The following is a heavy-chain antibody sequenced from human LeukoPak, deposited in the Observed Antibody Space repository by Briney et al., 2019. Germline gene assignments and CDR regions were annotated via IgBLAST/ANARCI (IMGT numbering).Heavy chain of an antibody. V-gene: IGHV3-30*04. J-gene: IGHJ4*02. CDR1: GFTFSTYA. D-gene: IGHD5-12*01. Sequence: PGRSLRLSCAASGFTFSTYAMHWVRQAPGKGLKWVTIISYDGSKKYYADPVRGRFTISRDNSKNTLYLQMNSLRLEDTALYYCAGGDPYRGYDYPGVWGQGTLVTVSS. CDR3: AGGDPYRGYDYPGV. CDR2: ISYDGSKK.